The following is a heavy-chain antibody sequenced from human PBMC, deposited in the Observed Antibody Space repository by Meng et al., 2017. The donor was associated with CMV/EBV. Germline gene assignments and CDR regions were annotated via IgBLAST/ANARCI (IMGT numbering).Heavy chain of an antibody. J-gene: IGHJ6*02. V-gene: IGHV1-69*10. Sequence: SVKVSCKASGGTFSSYAISWVRQAPGQGLEWMGGIIPILGIANYAQKFQGRVTITADKSTSTAYMELSSLRSEDTAVYYCARFSGLQYHQGGYYGMDVWGQGTTVTVSS. CDR1: GGTFSSYA. CDR3: ARFSGLQYHQGGYYGMDV. CDR2: IIPILGIA. D-gene: IGHD4-11*01.